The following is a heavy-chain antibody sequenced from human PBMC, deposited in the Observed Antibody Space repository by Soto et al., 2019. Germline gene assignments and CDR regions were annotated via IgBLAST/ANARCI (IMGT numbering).Heavy chain of an antibody. Sequence: ASVNVSCKASGYTFTGYYMHWVRQAPGQGLEWMGWINPNSGGTNYALKFQGRVTMTRDTSISTAYMELSRLRSDDTAVYYCARDVFRFLECLSAYYYGMHAWRQGTTVTVSS. V-gene: IGHV1-2*02. D-gene: IGHD3-3*01. CDR1: GYTFTGYY. CDR3: ARDVFRFLECLSAYYYGMHA. J-gene: IGHJ6*02. CDR2: INPNSGGT.